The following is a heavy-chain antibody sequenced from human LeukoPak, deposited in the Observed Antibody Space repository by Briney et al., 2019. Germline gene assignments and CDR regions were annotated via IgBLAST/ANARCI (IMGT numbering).Heavy chain of an antibody. CDR1: RYTFTGHY. CDR3: ARLSAPFDS. Sequence: ASVKVSCKASRYTFTGHYIHWVRQAPGQGLEWMGRITPNSGDTNYPQKFQGRVTMTRDTSISTAYMELSRLKSDDTAVYYCARLSAPFDSWGQGTLVTVSS. V-gene: IGHV1-2*06. J-gene: IGHJ4*02. CDR2: ITPNSGDT. D-gene: IGHD6-25*01.